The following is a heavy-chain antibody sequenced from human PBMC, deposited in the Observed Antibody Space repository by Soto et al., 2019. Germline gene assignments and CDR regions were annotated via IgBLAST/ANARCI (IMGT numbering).Heavy chain of an antibody. J-gene: IGHJ4*02. V-gene: IGHV4-39*01. CDR3: TRHEGVAAADRPLDY. CDR2: IYYSGST. CDR1: RPSISSTSYY. Sequence: PLETLSLTCSACRPSISSTSYYWGWIRQPPEKGLEWIGSIYYSGSTHYSPSLQSRIILPMDPSTNQFSLKLTSVPAADTAVYYCTRHEGVAAADRPLDYWGQGTLVTVSS. D-gene: IGHD6-13*01.